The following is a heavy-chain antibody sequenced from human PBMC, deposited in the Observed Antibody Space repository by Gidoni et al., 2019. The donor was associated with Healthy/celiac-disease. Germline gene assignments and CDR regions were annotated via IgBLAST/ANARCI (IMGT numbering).Heavy chain of an antibody. V-gene: IGHV4-34*01. J-gene: IGHJ6*02. Sequence: QVQLQQWGAGLFKPSETLSPTSAVYGGSFSGYYWSWTRQPPGKGLGWIGEINHSGSTNYNPSLKSRVTISVDTSKNQFSLKLRSVTAADTAVYYWARLGLWFGEYYYGMDVWGQGTTVTVSS. CDR2: INHSGST. D-gene: IGHD3-10*01. CDR3: ARLGLWFGEYYYGMDV. CDR1: GGSFSGYY.